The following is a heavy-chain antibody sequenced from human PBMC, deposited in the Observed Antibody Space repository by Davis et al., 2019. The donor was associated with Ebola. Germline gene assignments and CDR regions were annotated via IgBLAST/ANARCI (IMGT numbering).Heavy chain of an antibody. Sequence: GESLKISCAASGFTFSSYAMSWVRQAPGKGLEWVSAISGSGGSTYYADSVKGRFTISRDNSKNTLYLQMNSLRAEDTAVYYCAKVKSYSSGWYYFDYWGQGTLVTVSS. CDR2: ISGSGGST. J-gene: IGHJ4*02. CDR1: GFTFSSYA. CDR3: AKVKSYSSGWYYFDY. V-gene: IGHV3-23*01. D-gene: IGHD6-19*01.